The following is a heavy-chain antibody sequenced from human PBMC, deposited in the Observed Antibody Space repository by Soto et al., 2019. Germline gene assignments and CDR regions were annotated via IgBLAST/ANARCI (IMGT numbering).Heavy chain of an antibody. V-gene: IGHV4-34*01. D-gene: IGHD4-17*01. CDR1: GGSFSGYY. CDR3: ARVGGDYVILSRYYFDY. CDR2: INHSGST. Sequence: SESLSLTCAVYGGSFSGYYWSWIRQPPGKGLEWIGEINHSGSTNYNPSLKSRVTISVDTSKNQFSLKLSSVTAADTAVYYCARVGGDYVILSRYYFDYWGQGTLVPVSS. J-gene: IGHJ4*02.